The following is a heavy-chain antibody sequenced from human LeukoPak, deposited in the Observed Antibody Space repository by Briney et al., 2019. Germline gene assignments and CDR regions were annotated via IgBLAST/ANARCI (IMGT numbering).Heavy chain of an antibody. CDR3: ARDLLHRGYAFDI. CDR1: GGSISSGTYY. V-gene: IGHV4-61*02. CDR2: IYSSGST. J-gene: IGHJ3*02. Sequence: ASETLSLTCTVSGGSISSGTYYWSWIRQTAGKGLEWIGRIYSSGSTNYNPSLKSRVTISVDTSKNQFSLKLNSVTAADTAVYYCARDLLHRGYAFDIWGQGTMVTVSS. D-gene: IGHD5-12*01.